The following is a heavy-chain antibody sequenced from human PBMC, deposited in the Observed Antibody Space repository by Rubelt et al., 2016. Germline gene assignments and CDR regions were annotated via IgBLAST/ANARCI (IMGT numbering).Heavy chain of an antibody. V-gene: IGHV4-39*07. J-gene: IGHJ4*02. CDR1: GGSIRTSRFY. CDR3: AGFSPAVDY. CDR2: IYYTGST. Sequence: QLQLQESGPGLVKPSETLSLTCNVSGGSIRTSRFYWGWIRQPPGKGLEWIGKIYYTGSTYYSPSLESRVTVSIDTSKNQLFLKLSSVTAADTAVYFCAGFSPAVDYWGQGTLVTVSS. D-gene: IGHD2-2*01.